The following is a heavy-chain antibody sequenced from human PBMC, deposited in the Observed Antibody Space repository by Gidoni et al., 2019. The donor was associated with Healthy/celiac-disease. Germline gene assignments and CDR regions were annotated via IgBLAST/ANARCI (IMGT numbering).Heavy chain of an antibody. Sequence: EVQLVESGGGLVQPGRSLRLSCTASGFTFGDYAMCWVRQAPGKGLEWVGFIRSKAYGGTTEYAASVKGRFTISRDDSKSIAYLQMNSLKTEDTAVYYCTRALSGKATSGAYWGQGTLVTVSS. CDR2: IRSKAYGGTT. D-gene: IGHD3-10*01. CDR1: GFTFGDYA. CDR3: TRALSGKATSGAY. V-gene: IGHV3-49*04. J-gene: IGHJ4*02.